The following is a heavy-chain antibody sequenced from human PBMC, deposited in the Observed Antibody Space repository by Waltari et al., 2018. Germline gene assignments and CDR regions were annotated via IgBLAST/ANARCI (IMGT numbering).Heavy chain of an antibody. CDR3: ARDLSTPPYNWFDP. CDR2: ISSTGTT. V-gene: IGHV4-4*07. Sequence: QVLLQESGPGLVKPSETLSLTCTVSGDSIGTYFWSWIRQPAGKGLVWIALISSTGTTNYNPSLKSRVTRSVDTSRNQFSLRLSAVTAADTAVYYCARDLSTPPYNWFDPWGQGTLVTVSS. J-gene: IGHJ5*02. CDR1: GDSIGTYF.